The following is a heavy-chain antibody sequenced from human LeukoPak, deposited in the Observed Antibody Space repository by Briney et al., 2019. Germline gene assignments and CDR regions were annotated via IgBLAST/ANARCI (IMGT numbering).Heavy chain of an antibody. CDR2: ISSSSSYI. CDR1: GFTFSSYS. CDR3: ARGGSYYVSDLDY. Sequence: PGGSLRLSCAASGFTFSSYSMNWVRQAPGKGLEWVSSISSSSSYIYYADSVKGRFTISRDNAKNSLYLQMNSLRAEDTAVYYCARGGSYYVSDLDYWGQGTLATVPS. J-gene: IGHJ4*02. D-gene: IGHD1-26*01. V-gene: IGHV3-21*01.